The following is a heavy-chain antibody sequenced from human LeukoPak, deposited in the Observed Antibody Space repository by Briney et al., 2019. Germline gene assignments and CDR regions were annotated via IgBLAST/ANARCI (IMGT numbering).Heavy chain of an antibody. Sequence: GGSLRLSCAASGFTFSSYGMHWVRQAPGKGLEWVAFIRYDGSNKYYADSVKGRFTISRDNSKNTLYLQMNSLRAEDTAVYYCAKVSTYCSSTSCYTLYYYYYMDAWGKGTTVTVSS. D-gene: IGHD2-2*02. CDR1: GFTFSSYG. CDR3: AKVSTYCSSTSCYTLYYYYYMDA. J-gene: IGHJ6*03. V-gene: IGHV3-30*02. CDR2: IRYDGSNK.